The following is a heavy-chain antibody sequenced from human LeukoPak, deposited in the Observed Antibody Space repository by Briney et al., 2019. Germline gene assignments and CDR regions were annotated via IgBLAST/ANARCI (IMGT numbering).Heavy chain of an antibody. CDR3: AKGSAYCSGGSCYWYYFDY. V-gene: IGHV3-23*01. D-gene: IGHD2-15*01. Sequence: ETLSLTCAVYGGSFSSNSWNWVRQAPGKGLEWVSVISGSGGSTYYADSVKGRFSISRDNSKNTLYLQMSSLRAEDTAVYYCAKGSAYCSGGSCYWYYFDYWGQGTLVTVSS. CDR1: GGSFSSNS. J-gene: IGHJ4*02. CDR2: ISGSGGST.